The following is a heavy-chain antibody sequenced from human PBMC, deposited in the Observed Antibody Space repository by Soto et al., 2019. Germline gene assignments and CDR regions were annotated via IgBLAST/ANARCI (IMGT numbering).Heavy chain of an antibody. J-gene: IGHJ4*02. CDR3: ARHNYGSGSTYFDY. D-gene: IGHD3-10*01. CDR2: IYHSGST. CDR1: GGSFSGYY. V-gene: IGHV4-59*08. Sequence: SETLSLTCAVYGGSFSGYYWSWIRQPPGKGLEWIGYIYHSGSTNYNPSLKSRVTISVDTSKNQFSLKLNSMTAADTAVYYCARHNYGSGSTYFDYWGQGTLVNVSS.